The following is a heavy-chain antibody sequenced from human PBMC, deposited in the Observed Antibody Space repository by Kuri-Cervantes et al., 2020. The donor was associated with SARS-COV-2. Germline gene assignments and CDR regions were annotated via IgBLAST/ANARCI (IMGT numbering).Heavy chain of an antibody. CDR3: ARDRSAFVVPAAINASDI. J-gene: IGHJ3*02. CDR1: GFTFSSYA. D-gene: IGHD2-2*01. Sequence: GGSLRLSCAASGFTFSSYAMHWVRQAPGKGLEWVAVISYDGSNKYYADSVKGRFTISRDNAKNSLYLQMNSLRDEDTAVYYCARDRSAFVVPAAINASDIWGQGTMVTVSS. V-gene: IGHV3-30*07. CDR2: ISYDGSNK.